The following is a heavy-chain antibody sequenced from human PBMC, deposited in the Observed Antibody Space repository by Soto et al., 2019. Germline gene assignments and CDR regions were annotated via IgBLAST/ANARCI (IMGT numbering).Heavy chain of an antibody. CDR1: GFNLSSSA. D-gene: IGHD2-2*01. CDR2: ISYDGSKK. V-gene: IGHV3-30-3*01. Sequence: HPVGSLRLSCAASGFNLSSSAMNWVRQAPGKGLEWLSVISYDGSKKYYADSVKGRFTISRDDSKNTLYLQMHSLRADDTAVYYCTRDRCSGTSCYFRYWGQGTLVTVSS. CDR3: TRDRCSGTSCYFRY. J-gene: IGHJ4*02.